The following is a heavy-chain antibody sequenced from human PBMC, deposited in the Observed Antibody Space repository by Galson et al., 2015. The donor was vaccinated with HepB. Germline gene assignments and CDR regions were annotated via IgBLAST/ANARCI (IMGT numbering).Heavy chain of an antibody. CDR1: GFTFTDYA. J-gene: IGHJ3*02. CDR2: ISGSGGST. CDR3: AKEGTEAAGASFDI. D-gene: IGHD6-13*01. V-gene: IGHV3-23*01. Sequence: SLRLSCAASGFTFTDYAVTWVRRAPGKGLEWVSGISGSGGSTYYADSVKGRFIISRDTSRDTVYLQMNSLRAEDTAVYYCAKEGTEAAGASFDIWGQGTMVTVSS.